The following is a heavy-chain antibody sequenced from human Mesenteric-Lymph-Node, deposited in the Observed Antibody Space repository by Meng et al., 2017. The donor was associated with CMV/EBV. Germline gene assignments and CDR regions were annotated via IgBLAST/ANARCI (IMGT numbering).Heavy chain of an antibody. CDR1: GGSISSRSYY. Sequence: CNVSGGSISSRSYYWGWIRQPPGKGLEWIGSIYYSGSTYYNPSLKSRVTISVDTSKNQFSLKLSSVTAADTAVYYCARLGLGATFGYWGQGTLVTVSS. CDR2: IYYSGST. CDR3: ARLGLGATFGY. J-gene: IGHJ4*02. V-gene: IGHV4-39*01. D-gene: IGHD1-26*01.